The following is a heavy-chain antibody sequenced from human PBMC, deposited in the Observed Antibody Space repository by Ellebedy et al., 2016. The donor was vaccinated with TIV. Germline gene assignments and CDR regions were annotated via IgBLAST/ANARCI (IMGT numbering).Heavy chain of an antibody. CDR1: GFTFSNYA. CDR3: ARVGISGSYDIMYNWFDP. J-gene: IGHJ5*02. CDR2: IWYDGSNK. Sequence: GESLKISCTASGFTFSNYAMHWVRQAPGKGLEWVAVIWYDGSNKYYADSVKGRFTISRDNSKNTLYLQMNSLRAEDTAVYYCARVGISGSYDIMYNWFDPWGQGTLVTVSS. V-gene: IGHV3-33*08. D-gene: IGHD1-26*01.